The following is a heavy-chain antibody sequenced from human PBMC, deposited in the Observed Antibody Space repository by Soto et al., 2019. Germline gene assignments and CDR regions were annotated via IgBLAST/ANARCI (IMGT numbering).Heavy chain of an antibody. CDR2: INHSGST. CDR3: ASRISLGRALWGFHP. V-gene: IGHV4-34*01. Sequence: SETLSLTCAVYGGSFSAFYWTWIRQPPGKGLEWLGEINHSGSTNYNPSLKSRLLISLDTSKNQFSLNLTSVTAADTAVYYCASRISLGRALWGFHPWGQGTLVTVSS. J-gene: IGHJ5*02. D-gene: IGHD3-10*01. CDR1: GGSFSAFY.